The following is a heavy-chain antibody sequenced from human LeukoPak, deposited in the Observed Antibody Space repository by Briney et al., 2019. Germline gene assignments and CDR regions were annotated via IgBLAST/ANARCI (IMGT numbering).Heavy chain of an antibody. V-gene: IGHV4-34*01. CDR2: IHHTGIT. J-gene: IGHJ5*02. CDR1: GGSISSYY. D-gene: IGHD5-12*01. CDR3: ARVVIWRRMVATKSSWFDP. Sequence: SETLSLTCTVSGGSISSYYWTWIRQSPGKGLEWIGEIHHTGITNFNPSLKSRVTMLVDTSKNQFSLKLTSVTAADTAVYYCARVVIWRRMVATKSSWFDPWGQGTLVTVSS.